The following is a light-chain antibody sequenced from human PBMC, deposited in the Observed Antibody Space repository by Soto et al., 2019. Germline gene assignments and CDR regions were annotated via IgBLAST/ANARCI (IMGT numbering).Light chain of an antibody. V-gene: IGKV3-15*01. CDR3: QQYGSSLFT. Sequence: EIVMTQSPGTLSVSPGERATLSCRASQSVSRKLAWYQQKPGQAPRLLIYGASTRATGIPSRFSGSGSGTEFTLTISSLQSEDFAVYYCQQYGSSLFTFGPGTKVDIK. CDR2: GAS. CDR1: QSVSRK. J-gene: IGKJ3*01.